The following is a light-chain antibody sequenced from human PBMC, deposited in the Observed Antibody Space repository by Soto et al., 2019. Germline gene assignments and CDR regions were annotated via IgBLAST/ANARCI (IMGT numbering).Light chain of an antibody. J-gene: IGKJ2*01. Sequence: EIVLTQSPGTLSLSPGERATLSCRASQSVSSSYLAWYQQKPGQAPRLLIYGASSRATGISNRFSGSGSRKGFTLTISRLEAEDFAVYYCQQYGSLYTFGQGTKLEIK. CDR1: QSVSSSY. CDR3: QQYGSLYT. CDR2: GAS. V-gene: IGKV3-20*01.